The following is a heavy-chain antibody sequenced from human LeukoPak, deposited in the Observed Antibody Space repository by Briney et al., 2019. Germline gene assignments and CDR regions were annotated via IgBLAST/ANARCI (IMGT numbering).Heavy chain of an antibody. Sequence: GGSLRLSCAASGLTFSSYSMNWVRQAPGKGLEWVSYISSSSSTIYYADSVKGRFTISRDNAKNLLYLQMNSLRDEDTAVYYCAGTITGLAYGMDVWGQGTTVTVSS. CDR1: GLTFSSYS. J-gene: IGHJ6*02. D-gene: IGHD5-12*01. CDR3: AGTITGLAYGMDV. V-gene: IGHV3-48*02. CDR2: ISSSSSTI.